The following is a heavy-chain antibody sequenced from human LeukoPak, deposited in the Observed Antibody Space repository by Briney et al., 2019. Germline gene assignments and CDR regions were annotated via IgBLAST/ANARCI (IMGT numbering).Heavy chain of an antibody. Sequence: ASVKVSCKTSGYTFTTYYIHWIRQAPGQGLEWMGVITPNNGRPTYAQKFQGRVTVTMDTATSTVYMELSSLGSDDTAIYYYARDQIQVWYMVGPFDHWGQGTLVSVSS. CDR3: ARDQIQVWYMVGPFDH. V-gene: IGHV1-46*01. CDR1: GYTFTTYY. D-gene: IGHD5-18*01. CDR2: ITPNNGRP. J-gene: IGHJ4*02.